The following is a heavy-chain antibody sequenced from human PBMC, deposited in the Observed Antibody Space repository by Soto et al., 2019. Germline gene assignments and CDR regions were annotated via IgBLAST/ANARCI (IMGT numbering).Heavy chain of an antibody. CDR2: ISYDGSNK. CDR1: EFTFSSYG. D-gene: IGHD3-10*01. CDR3: AKEVYGSGRLGLDY. Sequence: QVQLMESGGGVVQPGRSLRLSCAASEFTFSSYGMQWVRQAPGKGLEWVAVISYDGSNKYYADSVKGRFTISRDNSKNTRYLQMNSLRVEYTAVYYCAKEVYGSGRLGLDYWGQGTLVTVSS. J-gene: IGHJ4*02. V-gene: IGHV3-30*18.